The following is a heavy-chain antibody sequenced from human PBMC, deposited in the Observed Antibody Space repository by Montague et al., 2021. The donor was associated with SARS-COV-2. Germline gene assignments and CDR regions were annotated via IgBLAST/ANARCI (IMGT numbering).Heavy chain of an antibody. CDR1: GFTFSSYA. D-gene: IGHD4-17*01. CDR2: IWYDGSNK. J-gene: IGHJ4*02. V-gene: IGHV3-33*01. CDR3: ARDDKDYGEGFDY. Sequence: SLRLSCAASGFTFSSYAMHWVRQAPGKGLEWVAVIWYDGSNKYYADSVKGRFTISRDNSKNTLYLQMNSLRAEDTAVYYCARDDKDYGEGFDYWGQGTLVTVSS.